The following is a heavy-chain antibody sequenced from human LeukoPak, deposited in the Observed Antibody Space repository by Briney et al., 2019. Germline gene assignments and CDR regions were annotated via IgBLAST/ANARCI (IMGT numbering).Heavy chain of an antibody. CDR2: INHSGST. J-gene: IGHJ5*02. CDR3: ARMHYYDSSGHNWFDP. CDR1: GGSFSGYY. Sequence: SETLSLTCAVYGGSFSGYYWSWIRQPPGKGLEWIGEINHSGSTNYNPSLKSRVTISVDTSKNQFSLKLSSVTAADTAVYYCARMHYYDSSGHNWFDPWGQGTLVTVSS. V-gene: IGHV4-34*01. D-gene: IGHD3-22*01.